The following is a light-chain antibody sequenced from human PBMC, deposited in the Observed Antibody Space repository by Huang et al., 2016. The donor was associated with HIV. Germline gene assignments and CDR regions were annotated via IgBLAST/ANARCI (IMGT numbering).Light chain of an antibody. CDR1: AGVSNN. CDR3: QHYNNWPPWT. Sequence: IVMTQSPVTLSVSPGERSTLSCRASAGVSNNVAWYQQRPGQTPRLLTHGASTRHTGVPDKFSGRGSGTEFTRTITNLQREDSAVYYCQHYNNWPPWTFGPGTEVEI. CDR2: GAS. J-gene: IGKJ1*01. V-gene: IGKV3D-15*01.